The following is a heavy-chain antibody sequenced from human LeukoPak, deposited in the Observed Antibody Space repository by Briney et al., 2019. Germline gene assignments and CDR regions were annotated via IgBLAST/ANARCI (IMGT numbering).Heavy chain of an antibody. J-gene: IGHJ4*02. CDR2: ISYDGSNK. D-gene: IGHD4-17*01. V-gene: IGHV3-30*18. Sequence: GRSLRLSCAASGFTFSSYGMHWVRQAPGKGLEWVAVISYDGSNKYYADSVKGRFTISRDNSKNTLYLQMNSLRAEDTAVYYCAKSSFMTTVTTYFDYWGQGTLVTVSS. CDR1: GFTFSSYG. CDR3: AKSSFMTTVTTYFDY.